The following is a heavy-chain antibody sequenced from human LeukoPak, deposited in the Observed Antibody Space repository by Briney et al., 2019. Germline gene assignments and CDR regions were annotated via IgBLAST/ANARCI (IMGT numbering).Heavy chain of an antibody. CDR3: AREGPFDGFDI. V-gene: IGHV3-48*03. J-gene: IGHJ3*02. CDR1: GFTFSSYE. CDR2: ISVSGSII. Sequence: PGGSLRLSCAASGFTFSSYELDWVRQAPGKGLEWVSHISVSGSIIYYADSVKGRFTISRDNAKNSLYLQMNSLRAEDTAVYYCAREGPFDGFDIWGQGTMVTVSS.